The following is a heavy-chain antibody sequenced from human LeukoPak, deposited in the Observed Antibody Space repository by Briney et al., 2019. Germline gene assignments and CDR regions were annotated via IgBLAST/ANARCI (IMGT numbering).Heavy chain of an antibody. V-gene: IGHV4-59*01. D-gene: IGHD2-15*01. CDR1: GGPISNYY. CDR3: ARVDDGMCSGGSCYFDY. CDR2: FHYSVST. Sequence: SETLSLTCSVSGGPISNYYWGWIRQPPGKGPECIGYFHYSVSTNYNPSLRSRVTISADTSKNQFSLKLTSVTAADTAVYHCARVDDGMCSGGSCYFDYWGQGTLVTVSS. J-gene: IGHJ4*02.